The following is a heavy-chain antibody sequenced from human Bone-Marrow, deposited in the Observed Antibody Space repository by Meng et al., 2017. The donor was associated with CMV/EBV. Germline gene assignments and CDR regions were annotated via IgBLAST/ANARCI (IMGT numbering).Heavy chain of an antibody. Sequence: PVKVSCKASGGTFSSYAISWVRQAPGQGLEWMGGIIPIFGTANYAQKFQGRVTITTDESTSTAYMELSSLRSEDTAVYYCARDSALTRVGMDVWGQGTTVTVSS. V-gene: IGHV1-69*05. D-gene: IGHD4-17*01. CDR2: IIPIFGTA. J-gene: IGHJ6*02. CDR1: GGTFSSYA. CDR3: ARDSALTRVGMDV.